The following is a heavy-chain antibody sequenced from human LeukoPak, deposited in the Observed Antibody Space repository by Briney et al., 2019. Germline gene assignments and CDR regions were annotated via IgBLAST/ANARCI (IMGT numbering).Heavy chain of an antibody. J-gene: IGHJ5*02. V-gene: IGHV3-73*01. Sequence: SGGSLRLSCAASGFTFDNCTMNWVRQASGKGLEWVGRIRDKGYGHATAYAASVKGRFTLSRDDSKNTAYLQMSSLKTEDTALYYCTTPNEGNWFDPWGQGTLVTVSS. CDR2: IRDKGYGHAT. CDR3: TTPNEGNWFDP. D-gene: IGHD2-8*01. CDR1: GFTFDNCT.